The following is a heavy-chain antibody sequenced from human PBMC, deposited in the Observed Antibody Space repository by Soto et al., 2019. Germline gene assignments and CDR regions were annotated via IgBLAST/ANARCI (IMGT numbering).Heavy chain of an antibody. Sequence: ASVKVSCKASGGTFSSYAISWVRQAPGQGLEWMGGIIPIFGTANYAQKFQGRVTMTADESMSTAYMELRSLRSEDMAVYSCVRNRPYWGYSSGCYSFDYWGQGPQVTVSS. J-gene: IGHJ4*02. CDR1: GGTFSSYA. D-gene: IGHD6-19*01. V-gene: IGHV1-69*13. CDR3: VRNRPYWGYSSGCYSFDY. CDR2: IIPIFGTA.